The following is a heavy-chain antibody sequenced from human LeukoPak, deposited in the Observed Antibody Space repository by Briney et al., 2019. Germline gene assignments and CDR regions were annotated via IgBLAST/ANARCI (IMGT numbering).Heavy chain of an antibody. V-gene: IGHV4-59*12. Sequence: SETLSLTCTVSGGSISSYYWSWIRLPPGKGLEWIGYLSKSGNTNYSPSLKSRVTILGDTSKNQFSLKLSSVTAADTAVYYCARVLSDRFAIFGVVIDTFDIWGQGTMVTVSS. CDR1: GGSISSYY. CDR3: ARVLSDRFAIFGVVIDTFDI. J-gene: IGHJ3*02. CDR2: LSKSGNT. D-gene: IGHD3-3*01.